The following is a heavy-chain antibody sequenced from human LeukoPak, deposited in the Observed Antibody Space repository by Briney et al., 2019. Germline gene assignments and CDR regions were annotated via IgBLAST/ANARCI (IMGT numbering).Heavy chain of an antibody. CDR1: NGSLSGYF. V-gene: IGHV4-34*01. J-gene: IGHJ4*02. Sequence: SETLSLTCVVSNGSLSGYFWSWVRQPPGKGLEWIGEINHSGSTNYNPSLKSRVTISVDTSKNQFSLKLSSVTAAGTAVYYCATRRVDGDFDYWGQGTLVTVSS. CDR3: ATRRVDGDFDY. D-gene: IGHD4-17*01. CDR2: INHSGST.